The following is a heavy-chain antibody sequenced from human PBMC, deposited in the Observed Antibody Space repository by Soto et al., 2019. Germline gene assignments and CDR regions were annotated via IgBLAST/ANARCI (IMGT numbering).Heavy chain of an antibody. J-gene: IGHJ6*03. V-gene: IGHV1-8*01. D-gene: IGHD2-2*01. CDR1: GYTFTSYD. CDR3: ARFGTVVVPAAKTFYYYYYMDV. CDR2: MNPNSGNT. Sequence: ASVKVSCKASGYTFTSYDINWVRQATGQGLEWMGWMNPNSGNTGYAQKFQGRVTMTRNTSISTAYMELSSLRYEDTAVYYCARFGTVVVPAAKTFYYYYYMDVWGKGTTVTVSS.